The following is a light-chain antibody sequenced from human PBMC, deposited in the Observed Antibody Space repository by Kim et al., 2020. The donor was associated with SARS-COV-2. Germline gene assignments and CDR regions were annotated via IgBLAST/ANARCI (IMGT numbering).Light chain of an antibody. J-gene: IGLJ2*01. V-gene: IGLV2-11*01. Sequence: PGQSVTISCTGTNKDVGGYKFVSWYQHHPGKVPKLIIYDVKTRASGVPDRFSASKSGNTASLTISGLQPDDEADYYCSSYAGRSVVFGGGTQLTVL. CDR3: SSYAGRSVV. CDR1: NKDVGGYKF. CDR2: DVK.